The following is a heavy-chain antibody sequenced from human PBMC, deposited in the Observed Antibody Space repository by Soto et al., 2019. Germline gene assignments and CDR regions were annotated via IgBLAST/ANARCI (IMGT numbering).Heavy chain of an antibody. CDR1: GGSISSSSYY. CDR3: ARGGYCSGGSCRFFDY. CDR2: INHSGST. V-gene: IGHV4-39*07. J-gene: IGHJ4*02. D-gene: IGHD2-15*01. Sequence: SETLSLTCTVSGGSISSSSYYWGWIRQPPGKGLEWIGEINHSGSTNYNPSLKSRVTISVDTSKNQFSLKLSSVTAADTAVYYCARGGYCSGGSCRFFDYWGQGTLVTVSS.